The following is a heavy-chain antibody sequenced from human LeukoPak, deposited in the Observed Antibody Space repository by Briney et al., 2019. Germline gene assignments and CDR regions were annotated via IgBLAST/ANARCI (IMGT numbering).Heavy chain of an antibody. J-gene: IGHJ2*01. D-gene: IGHD4-17*01. V-gene: IGHV4-59*01. CDR2: VYYSGST. Sequence: PSETLSLTCTVSGGSISSYYWSWIRQPPGKGLEWIGYVYYSGSTNYNPSLKSRVTISVDTSKNQFSLKLSSVTAADTAVYYCARDGTHDYGDYVATYFDLWGRGTLVTVSS. CDR1: GGSISSYY. CDR3: ARDGTHDYGDYVATYFDL.